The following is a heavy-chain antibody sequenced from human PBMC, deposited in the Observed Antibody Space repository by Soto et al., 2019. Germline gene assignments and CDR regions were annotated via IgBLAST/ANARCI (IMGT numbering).Heavy chain of an antibody. CDR1: GGYSSSYY. J-gene: IGHJ6*02. Sequence: SETLSLTCTVSGGYSSSYYWSWIRQPPGKGLEWIGYIYYSGSTNYNPSLKSRVTISVDTSKNQFSLKLSSVTAADTAVYYCARDTYYYDSSGYYERYYYYGMDVWGQGTTVTVSS. CDR3: ARDTYYYDSSGYYERYYYYGMDV. V-gene: IGHV4-59*01. CDR2: IYYSGST. D-gene: IGHD3-22*01.